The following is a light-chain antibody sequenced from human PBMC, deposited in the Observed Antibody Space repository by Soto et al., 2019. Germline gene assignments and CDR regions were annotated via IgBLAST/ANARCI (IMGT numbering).Light chain of an antibody. CDR3: QQYNNWWT. J-gene: IGKJ1*01. V-gene: IGKV3-15*01. CDR2: GAS. Sequence: EIVMTQSPATLSVSTGERATISCRASQNVSNNLAWYQKKPGQAPRLLIYGASTRATGIQARFSGSGSGTEFTLTISSLQSEDFAFYYCQQYNNWWTFGHGTRVDIK. CDR1: QNVSNN.